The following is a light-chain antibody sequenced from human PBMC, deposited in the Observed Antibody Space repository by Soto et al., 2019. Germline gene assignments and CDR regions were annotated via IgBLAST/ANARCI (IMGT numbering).Light chain of an antibody. CDR3: QQYYTIRPVT. V-gene: IGKV4-1*01. CDR1: QSVLFSSNNKNY. J-gene: IGKJ4*01. CDR2: WAS. Sequence: DVVMTQSPDSLAVSLGERATINCKSSQSVLFSSNNKNYLAWYQQKPRQPPRLLVYWASTRQSGVPDRFSGSGSGTNFTLTISSLQAEDVAVYYCQQYYTIRPVTFGGGTKVEIK.